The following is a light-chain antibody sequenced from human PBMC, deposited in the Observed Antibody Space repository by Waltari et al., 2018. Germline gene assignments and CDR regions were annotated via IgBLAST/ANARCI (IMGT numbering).Light chain of an antibody. CDR3: QQYHSIPWT. J-gene: IGKJ1*01. CDR1: QSVLYTSNNRNY. V-gene: IGKV4-1*01. CDR2: WAS. Sequence: DIVMTQSPDSLAVSLGDSATINCKSSQSVLYTSNNRNYFGWYQQKPGQPPKLLISWASTRESGVPERFSGSGSGTDFTLTISSLQAEDVAVYYCQQYHSIPWTFGQGTKVEIK.